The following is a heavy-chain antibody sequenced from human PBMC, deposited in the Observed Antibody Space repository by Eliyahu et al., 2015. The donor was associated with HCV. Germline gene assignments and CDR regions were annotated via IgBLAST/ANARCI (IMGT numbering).Heavy chain of an antibody. Sequence: EVQLLESGGGLVQPGGSLRLSCAXSGFXFXNYAMSWVRPAPGKGLEWVSXISGSGGTAYYADSVKGRFTISRDNSKNTLYLQMNSLRAEDTAVYYCAKDPYDYVTYGMDVWGQGTTVTVSS. CDR2: ISGSGGTA. V-gene: IGHV3-23*01. D-gene: IGHD3-16*01. J-gene: IGHJ6*02. CDR1: GFXFXNYA. CDR3: AKDPYDYVTYGMDV.